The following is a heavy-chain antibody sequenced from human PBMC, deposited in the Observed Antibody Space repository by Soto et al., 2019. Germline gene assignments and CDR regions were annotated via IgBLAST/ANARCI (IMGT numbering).Heavy chain of an antibody. D-gene: IGHD2-8*01. V-gene: IGHV1-2*04. J-gene: IGHJ6*02. CDR2: INPKSGGT. CDR1: GYSFSDYH. Sequence: ASVKVSCKASGYSFSDYHIHWVRQAPGQGLEWLGRINPKSGGTSTAQKFQGWVTMTTDTSISTASMELTRLTSDDTAIYYCARGDSTDCSNGVCSFFYNHDMDVWGQGTTVTVSS. CDR3: ARGDSTDCSNGVCSFFYNHDMDV.